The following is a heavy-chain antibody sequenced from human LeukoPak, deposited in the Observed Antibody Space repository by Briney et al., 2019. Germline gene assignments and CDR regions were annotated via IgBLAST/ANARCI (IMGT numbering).Heavy chain of an antibody. V-gene: IGHV4-34*01. CDR2: INHSGST. D-gene: IGHD3-22*01. CDR1: GGSSSGYY. Sequence: SETLSLTCAVYGGSSSGYYWSWIRQPPGRGLEWIGEINHSGSTNYNPSLKSRVTISVDTSKNQFSLKLSSVTAADTAVYYCARGGERSGFDYWGQGTLVTVSS. J-gene: IGHJ4*02. CDR3: ARGGERSGFDY.